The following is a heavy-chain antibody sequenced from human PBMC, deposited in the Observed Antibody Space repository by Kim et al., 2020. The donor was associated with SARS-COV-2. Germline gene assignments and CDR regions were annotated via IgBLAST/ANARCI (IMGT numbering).Heavy chain of an antibody. D-gene: IGHD3-10*01. V-gene: IGHV1-2*02. CDR2: INPNSGGT. Sequence: ASVKVSCKASGYTFTGYYMHWVRQAPGQGLEWMGWINPNSGGTNYAQKFQGRVTMTRDTSISTAYMELSRLRSDDTAVYYCARDGTLWSRGNWFDPWGQGTLVTASS. J-gene: IGHJ5*02. CDR1: GYTFTGYY. CDR3: ARDGTLWSRGNWFDP.